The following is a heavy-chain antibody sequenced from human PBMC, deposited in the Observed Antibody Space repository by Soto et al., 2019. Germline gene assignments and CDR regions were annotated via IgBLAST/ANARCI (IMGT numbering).Heavy chain of an antibody. D-gene: IGHD2-15*01. CDR1: GYTFTSYG. V-gene: IGHV1-18*01. CDR3: ARDRRYCSGGSCYPYYFDY. CDR2: ISAYNGNT. J-gene: IGHJ4*02. Sequence: ASVKVSCKASGYTFTSYGISWVRQAPGQGLEWMGWISAYNGNTNYAQKLQGRVTMTTDTSTSTAYMELRSLRSDDTAVYYCARDRRYCSGGSCYPYYFDYWGQGTLVTVSS.